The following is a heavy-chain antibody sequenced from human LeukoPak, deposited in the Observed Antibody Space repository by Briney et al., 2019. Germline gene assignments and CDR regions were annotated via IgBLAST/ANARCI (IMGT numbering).Heavy chain of an antibody. Sequence: GGSLRLSCAASGFTFDDYAMHWVRQAPGKGLEWVSGISWNSGSIGYADSVKGRFTISRDNAKNSLYLQMNSLRAEDTALYYCANSNDAFDIWGQGTMVTVSS. J-gene: IGHJ3*02. CDR1: GFTFDDYA. CDR3: ANSNDAFDI. CDR2: ISWNSGSI. V-gene: IGHV3-9*01.